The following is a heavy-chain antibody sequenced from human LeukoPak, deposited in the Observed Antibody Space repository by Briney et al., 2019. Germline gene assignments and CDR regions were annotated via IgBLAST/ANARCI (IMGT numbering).Heavy chain of an antibody. CDR2: INHSGST. D-gene: IGHD3-22*01. Sequence: SETLSLTCAVYGGSFSGYYWSWIRQPPGKGLEWIGEINHSGSTNYNPSLKSRVTISVDTSKNQFSLKLSSVTAADTAVYYCARQGRGYDSSGYYHGTLDYWGQGTLVTVSS. CDR1: GGSFSGYY. CDR3: ARQGRGYDSSGYYHGTLDY. J-gene: IGHJ4*02. V-gene: IGHV4-34*01.